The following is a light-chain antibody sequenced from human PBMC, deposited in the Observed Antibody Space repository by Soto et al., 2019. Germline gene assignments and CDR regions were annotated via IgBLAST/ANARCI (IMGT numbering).Light chain of an antibody. J-gene: IGKJ1*01. CDR3: HQYGSSPTT. CDR2: GTS. V-gene: IGKV3-20*01. Sequence: EIVLTQSPGTLSLSPGERATLSCRASQSVSSSYLAWYQQKPGQAPRFLIYGTSSRATGIPDRFSGSGSGTDFSLTISRLEPEDFAVYYCHQYGSSPTTVGQGTKVEIK. CDR1: QSVSSSY.